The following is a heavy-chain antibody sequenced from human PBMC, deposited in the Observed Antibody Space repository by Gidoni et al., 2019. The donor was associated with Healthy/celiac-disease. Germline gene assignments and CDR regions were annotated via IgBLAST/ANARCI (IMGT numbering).Heavy chain of an antibody. CDR2: IYPGDSDT. Sequence: EVQLVQSGAEVKKHGESLKISRKGSGYSFTRYWNGWVRQMPGKGLEWMGIIYPGDSDTRYSPSFQGQVTISADKSISTAYLQWSSLKASDTAMYYCARTAGIAVAGIKYMDWYFDLWGRGTLVTVSS. CDR1: GYSFTRYW. V-gene: IGHV5-51*01. CDR3: ARTAGIAVAGIKYMDWYFDL. J-gene: IGHJ2*01. D-gene: IGHD6-19*01.